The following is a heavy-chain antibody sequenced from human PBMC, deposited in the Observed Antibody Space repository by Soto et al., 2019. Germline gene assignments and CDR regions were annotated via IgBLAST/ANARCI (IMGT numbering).Heavy chain of an antibody. J-gene: IGHJ4*02. CDR2: INAGNGNT. CDR1: GYTFTSYA. V-gene: IGHV1-3*01. D-gene: IGHD3-22*01. Sequence: VASVKVSCKASGYTFTSYAMHWVRQAPGQRLEWMGWINAGNGNTKYSQKFQGRVTITRDTSASTAYMELSSLRSEDTAVYYCARDVNYYDSSGPLGQFDYWGQGTLVTVSS. CDR3: ARDVNYYDSSGPLGQFDY.